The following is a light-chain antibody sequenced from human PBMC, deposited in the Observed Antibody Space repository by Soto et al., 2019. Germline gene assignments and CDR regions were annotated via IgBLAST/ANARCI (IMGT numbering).Light chain of an antibody. V-gene: IGKV3-20*01. Sequence: EIVLTQSPGTLSLSPGERATLSCRAIQSVSNNYLAWYQQKPGQAPRLLIYGASNRATGIPDRFSASGSGTDFTLTISRLESEDSAVYYCQHYGSSPGLTFGGGTKVDIK. J-gene: IGKJ4*01. CDR1: QSVSNNY. CDR3: QHYGSSPGLT. CDR2: GAS.